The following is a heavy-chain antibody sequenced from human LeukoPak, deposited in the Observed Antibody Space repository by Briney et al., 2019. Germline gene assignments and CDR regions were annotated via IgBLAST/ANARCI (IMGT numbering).Heavy chain of an antibody. J-gene: IGHJ4*02. V-gene: IGHV3-66*01. CDR2: IYSGGNT. Sequence: PGGSLRLSCAASGFTVSSYYMIWVRQAPGKGLEWVSVIYSGGNTYYADSVKGRFTISRDNSKNTLYLQMNSLRAEDTGVYYCARDSPITYYYDSSGSYYGVWGQGTLVTVSS. D-gene: IGHD3-22*01. CDR1: GFTVSSYY. CDR3: ARDSPITYYYDSSGSYYGV.